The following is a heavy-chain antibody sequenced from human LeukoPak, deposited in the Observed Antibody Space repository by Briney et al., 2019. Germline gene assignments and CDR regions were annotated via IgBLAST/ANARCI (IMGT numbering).Heavy chain of an antibody. CDR2: IKSKTDGGTT. D-gene: IGHD3-22*01. Sequence: GGSLRLSCEASGFTFRNYWMIWVRQAPGKGLEWVGRIKSKTDGGTTDYAAPVKGRFTISRDDSKNTLYLQMNSLKTEDTAVYYCTTMGYDSSGYFHYYFDYWGQGTLVTVSS. J-gene: IGHJ4*02. V-gene: IGHV3-15*01. CDR1: GFTFRNYW. CDR3: TTMGYDSSGYFHYYFDY.